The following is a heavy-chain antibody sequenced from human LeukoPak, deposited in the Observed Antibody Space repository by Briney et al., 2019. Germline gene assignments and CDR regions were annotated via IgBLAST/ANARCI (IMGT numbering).Heavy chain of an antibody. CDR1: GYTFTGYY. V-gene: IGHV1-2*02. CDR3: ARESGSYFHDAFDI. Sequence: ASVKVSCKASGYTFTGYYMHWVRQAPGQGLEYMGWINPNSGGTNYAQKFQGRVTMTGDTSISTAYMELSRLTSDDTAVYYCARESGSYFHDAFDIWGQGTMVTVSS. D-gene: IGHD1-26*01. J-gene: IGHJ3*02. CDR2: INPNSGGT.